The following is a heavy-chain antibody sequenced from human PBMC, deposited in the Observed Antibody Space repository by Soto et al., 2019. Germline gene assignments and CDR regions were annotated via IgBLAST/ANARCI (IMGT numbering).Heavy chain of an antibody. CDR3: ASDSFGGYYYDRRRSNGPT. V-gene: IGHV1-24*01. J-gene: IGHJ4*02. CDR2: FDPEDGET. CDR1: GYTLTELS. Sequence: ASVKVSCKVSGYTLTELSMHWVRQAPGKGLEWMGGFDPEDGETIYAQKFQGRVTMTEDTSTDTAYMELSSLRSEDTAVYYCASDSFGGYYYDRRRSNGPTRGQGTLVTVSS. D-gene: IGHD3-22*01.